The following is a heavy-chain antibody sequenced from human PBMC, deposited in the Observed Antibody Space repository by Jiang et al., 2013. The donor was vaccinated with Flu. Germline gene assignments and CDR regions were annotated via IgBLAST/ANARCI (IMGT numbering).Heavy chain of an antibody. CDR2: IDRDGSST. Sequence: GGLVQPGGSLRLSCAASGFTFSDFWIHWVRQVPGKGLVWVSRIDRDGSSTTYADSVKGRFTITRDNAKNTVYLQMNSLRVEDTAVYYCVRDTGTGTPFDPWGQGTLVTVSS. J-gene: IGHJ5*02. D-gene: IGHD7-27*01. CDR1: GFTFSDFW. CDR3: VRDTGTGTPFDP. V-gene: IGHV3-74*01.